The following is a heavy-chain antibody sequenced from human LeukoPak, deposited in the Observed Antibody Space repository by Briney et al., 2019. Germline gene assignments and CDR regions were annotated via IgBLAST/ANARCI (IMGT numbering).Heavy chain of an antibody. D-gene: IGHD3-22*01. CDR3: ARGQSGFYGSSAYSPTDF. CDR1: GFTFSSYW. V-gene: IGHV3-7*01. CDR2: IKQDGSEK. J-gene: IGHJ4*02. Sequence: GGSLRLSCAASGFTFSSYWMSWVRQAPGKGLEWVANIKQDGSEKYYVDSVKGRFTISRDNAKNSLYLQMNSLRAEDTAVYCCARGQSGFYGSSAYSPTDFWGQGTLVTVSS.